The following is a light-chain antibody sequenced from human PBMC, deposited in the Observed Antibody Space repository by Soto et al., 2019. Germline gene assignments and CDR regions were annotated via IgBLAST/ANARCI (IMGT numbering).Light chain of an antibody. CDR3: QQYNSYEWT. Sequence: DIQMTQSPSTLSASVGDRVTITCRVSQSISSWLAWYQQKPGKAPKLLIYKASSLESGVPSRFSGSGSGTEFTLTISSLQPDDFATDYCQQYNSYEWTFGQGTKVEIK. CDR1: QSISSW. J-gene: IGKJ1*01. V-gene: IGKV1-5*03. CDR2: KAS.